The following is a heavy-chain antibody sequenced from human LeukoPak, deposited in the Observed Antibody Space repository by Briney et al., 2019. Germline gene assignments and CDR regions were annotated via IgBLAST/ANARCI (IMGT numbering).Heavy chain of an antibody. CDR2: IYYSGST. CDR1: GGSISNSSYY. CDR3: AREAYYYDSSGYYFNWFDP. J-gene: IGHJ5*02. V-gene: IGHV4-39*07. D-gene: IGHD3-22*01. Sequence: SETLSLTCTVSGGSISNSSYYWGWIRQPPGKGLEWIGSIYYSGSTYYNPSLKSRVTISVDTSKNQFSLKLSSVTAADTAVYYCAREAYYYDSSGYYFNWFDPWGQGTLVTVSS.